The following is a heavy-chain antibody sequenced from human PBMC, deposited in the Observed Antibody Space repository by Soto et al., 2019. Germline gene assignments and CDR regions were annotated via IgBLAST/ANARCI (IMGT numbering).Heavy chain of an antibody. CDR1: GFTFSSYA. Sequence: GGSLRLSCAASGFTFSSYAMSWVRQAPGKGLEWVSAISGSGGSTYYADSVKGRFTISRDNSKNTLYLQMNSLRAEDTAVYYCAKDTAGVLWFGESMYDPWGQGTLVTVSS. CDR2: ISGSGGST. D-gene: IGHD3-10*01. V-gene: IGHV3-23*01. J-gene: IGHJ5*02. CDR3: AKDTAGVLWFGESMYDP.